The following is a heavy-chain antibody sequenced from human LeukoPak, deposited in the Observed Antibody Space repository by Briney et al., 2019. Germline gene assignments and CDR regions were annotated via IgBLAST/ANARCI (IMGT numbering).Heavy chain of an antibody. J-gene: IGHJ4*02. CDR2: INPNSGGT. CDR1: GYTFTGYY. D-gene: IGHD5-12*01. CDR3: ARAYSGYEAFDY. V-gene: IGHV1-2*02. Sequence: ASVKVSCKASGYTFTGYYIHWVRQAPGQGLEWVGWINPNSGGTNYAQKFQGRVTMTRDTSTTYMELSRLTSADTAVYFCARAYSGYEAFDYWGQGTLVTVSS.